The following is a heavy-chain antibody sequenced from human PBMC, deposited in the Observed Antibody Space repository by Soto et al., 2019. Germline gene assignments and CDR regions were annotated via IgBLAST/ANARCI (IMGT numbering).Heavy chain of an antibody. D-gene: IGHD3-3*01. J-gene: IGHJ6*03. CDR2: IIPILGIA. Sequence: GASVKVSCKASGGTFSSYTISWVRQAPGQGLEWMGRIIPILGIANYAQKFQGRVTITADKSTSTAYMELSSLRSEDTAVYYCARSFLGVNYYYYYMDVWGKGTTVTVSS. CDR3: ARSFLGVNYYYYYMDV. CDR1: GGTFSSYT. V-gene: IGHV1-69*02.